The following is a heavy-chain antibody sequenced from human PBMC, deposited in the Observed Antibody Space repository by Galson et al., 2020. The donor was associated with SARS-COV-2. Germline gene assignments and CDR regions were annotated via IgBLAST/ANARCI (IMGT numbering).Heavy chain of an antibody. Sequence: TLSLTCAVSGGSISSSNWWSWIRQPPRKGLEWIGEIYHSGSTYYNPSLKSRVTISVDTSKNQFSLKLSSVTAADTAVYYCARAPGEYYDILTGYYLFYYWGQGTLVTVSS. D-gene: IGHD3-9*01. J-gene: IGHJ4*02. V-gene: IGHV4-4*02. CDR1: GGSISSSNW. CDR3: ARAPGEYYDILTGYYLFYY. CDR2: IYHSGST.